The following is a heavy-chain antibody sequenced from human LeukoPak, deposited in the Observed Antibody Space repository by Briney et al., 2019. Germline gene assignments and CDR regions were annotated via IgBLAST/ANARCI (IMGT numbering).Heavy chain of an antibody. V-gene: IGHV3-23*01. Sequence: PGGSLRLSCAASGFTFSNYAMSWVRQAPGKGLEWVSVISGSGTFTYYADSVKGRFTISRDNSKNTLYLQMNSLRAEDTAVYYCAKVAAVELYYYYGMDVWGQGTTVTVSS. CDR1: GFTFSNYA. CDR3: AKVAAVELYYYYGMDV. J-gene: IGHJ6*02. CDR2: ISGSGTFT. D-gene: IGHD1-7*01.